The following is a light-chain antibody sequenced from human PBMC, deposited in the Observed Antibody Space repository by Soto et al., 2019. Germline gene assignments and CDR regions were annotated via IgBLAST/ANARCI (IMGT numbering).Light chain of an antibody. CDR2: DNS. Sequence: YELTQPPSVSVAPGQTATISCGENNIDSRTVRWYQQKPGQAPLLVVYDNSFRPSGIPNRFSGSNSGNTATLTISRVEAGDEADYYCQVWDNVDDHIYVFGTGTKVTVL. CDR1: NIDSRT. J-gene: IGLJ1*01. V-gene: IGLV3-21*02. CDR3: QVWDNVDDHIYV.